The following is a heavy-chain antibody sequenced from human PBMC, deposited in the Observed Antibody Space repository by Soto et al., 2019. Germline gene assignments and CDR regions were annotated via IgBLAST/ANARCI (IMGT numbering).Heavy chain of an antibody. CDR3: ARHTPAISISDH. CDR1: GGSISSSSYY. CDR2: IYYSGST. V-gene: IGHV4-39*01. Sequence: QLQLQESGPGLVKPSETLSLTCTVSGGSISSSSYYWGWIRQPPGKGLEWIGSIYYSGSTYYNPPLKSRVTISVDTSKNQFSLNLSSVTAADTAVYYCARHTPAISISDHWGQGTLVTVSS. J-gene: IGHJ4*02. D-gene: IGHD2-15*01.